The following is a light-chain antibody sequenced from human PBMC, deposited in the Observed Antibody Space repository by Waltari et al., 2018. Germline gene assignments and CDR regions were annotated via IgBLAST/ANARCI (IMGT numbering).Light chain of an antibody. V-gene: IGKV3-11*01. J-gene: IGKJ4*01. CDR1: QIVGTY. CDR3: QQRRNWPLT. Sequence: SCRASQIVGTYLAWYQQRPGQSPRLLIYDASYRATGIPARFSGSGSETDFTLTFSSLQPEDFAVYYCQQRRNWPLTFGGGTRVQI. CDR2: DAS.